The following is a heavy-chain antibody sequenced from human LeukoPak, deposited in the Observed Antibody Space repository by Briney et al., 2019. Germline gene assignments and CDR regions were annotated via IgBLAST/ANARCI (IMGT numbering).Heavy chain of an antibody. CDR1: GYIFTSYG. CDR2: ISAYNGNI. D-gene: IGHD3-10*01. Sequence: ASVKVSCKASGYIFTSYGITWVRQAPGQGLEWMGWISAYNGNIIYAQKVQGRVTMTTDTSTTTAYMELRSLRSDDTAVYYCARLPDYYYGSGSPHFDYWGQGTLVTVSS. CDR3: ARLPDYYYGSGSPHFDY. V-gene: IGHV1-18*01. J-gene: IGHJ4*02.